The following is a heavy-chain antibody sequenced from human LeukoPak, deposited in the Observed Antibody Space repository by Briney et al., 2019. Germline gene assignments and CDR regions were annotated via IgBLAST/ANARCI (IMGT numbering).Heavy chain of an antibody. V-gene: IGHV2-5*01. CDR1: GFSIRTHGVG. D-gene: IGHD3-22*01. CDR2: IYWNGDN. J-gene: IGHJ5*02. CDR3: AHSHYSDRGNWFGP. Sequence: SGPTLVKPTQTLTLTCTLSGFSIRTHGVGVGWIRQPPGKALEWVAIIYWNGDNYYSPSLNSRSTITKDTSKNQVVLPVTIVDPVDTATYYCAHSHYSDRGNWFGPWGQGTLVTVSS.